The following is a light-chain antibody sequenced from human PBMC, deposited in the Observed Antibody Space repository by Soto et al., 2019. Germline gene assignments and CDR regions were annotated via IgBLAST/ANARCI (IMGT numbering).Light chain of an antibody. CDR2: DAS. CDR1: QSVGSH. J-gene: IGKJ4*01. V-gene: IGKV3-20*01. Sequence: EIVLTQSPGTLSLSPGERATFSCRASQSVGSHLAWYQQKPGQAPRLLIYDASNRATGIPDRFSGSGSGTDFTLTISRLEPEDFAVYYCQQYRSSPPLTFGGGTKVEIK. CDR3: QQYRSSPPLT.